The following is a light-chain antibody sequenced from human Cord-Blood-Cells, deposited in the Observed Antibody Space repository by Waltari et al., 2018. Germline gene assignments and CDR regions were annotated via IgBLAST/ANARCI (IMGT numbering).Light chain of an antibody. V-gene: IGLV2-8*01. Sequence: QSALTQPPSASGSPGQSVTISCTGTSSDVGGYNYVSWYQQHPGKAPKRMLYEVSKRPSGVPDRFSGSKSGNTASLTVSGLQAEDEADYYCSSYAGSNNLVFGGGTKLTVL. J-gene: IGLJ2*01. CDR2: EVS. CDR1: SSDVGGYNY. CDR3: SSYAGSNNLV.